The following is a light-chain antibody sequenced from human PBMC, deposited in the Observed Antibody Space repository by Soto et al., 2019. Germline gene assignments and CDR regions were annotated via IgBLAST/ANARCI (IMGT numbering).Light chain of an antibody. V-gene: IGKV1-39*01. Sequence: DIQMTQSASSLSASVGDRVTITCRASQSISSYLNWYQQKPGKAPKLLIYAASSLQSGVPSRFSGSGSGTDVTLTISSLQPEDFASYYCQQSYSTPLTFGGGTKVEIK. CDR1: QSISSY. J-gene: IGKJ4*01. CDR2: AAS. CDR3: QQSYSTPLT.